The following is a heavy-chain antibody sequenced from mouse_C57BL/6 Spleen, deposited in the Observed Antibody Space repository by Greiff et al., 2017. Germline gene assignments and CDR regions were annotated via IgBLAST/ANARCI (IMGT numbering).Heavy chain of an antibody. CDR3: AREGTGTRYFDV. CDR1: GFTFSDYY. CDR2: ISNGGGST. J-gene: IGHJ1*03. V-gene: IGHV5-12*01. D-gene: IGHD4-1*01. Sequence: EVHLVESGGGLVQPGGSLKLSCAASGFTFSDYYMYWVRQTPEKRLEWVAYISNGGGSTYYPDTVKGRFTISRDNAKNTLYLQMSRLKSEDTAMYYCAREGTGTRYFDVWGTGTTVTVSS.